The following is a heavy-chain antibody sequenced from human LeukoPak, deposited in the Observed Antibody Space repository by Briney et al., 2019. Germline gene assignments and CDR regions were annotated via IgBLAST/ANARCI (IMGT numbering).Heavy chain of an antibody. CDR2: ITGSKSTI. J-gene: IGHJ4*02. D-gene: IGHD6-13*01. CDR3: AREPPYSNSWTDFDY. Sequence: GGSLRLSCAASGFAFANYNMHWVRQAPGKGLEWVSYITGSKSTIYYADSVKGRFSISRDNAKNALFLQMNSLRADDTAIYYCAREPPYSNSWTDFDYWGQGTLVTVSS. CDR1: GFAFANYN. V-gene: IGHV3-48*01.